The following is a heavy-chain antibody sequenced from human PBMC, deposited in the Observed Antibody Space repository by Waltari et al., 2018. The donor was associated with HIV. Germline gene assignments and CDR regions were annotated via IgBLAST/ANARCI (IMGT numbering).Heavy chain of an antibody. CDR3: ARGANWFDP. CDR2: TFYSGST. J-gene: IGHJ5*02. CDR1: GASISSYY. Sequence: QVQLQASGPGLVKPSETLSLTCTVSGASISSYYWTWIRQPPGKGLEWIGYTFYSGSTTYHPALKSRVTISVDTAKNQLTLKLTSVTAADTAVYYCARGANWFDPWGQGTLVTVSS. V-gene: IGHV4-59*01.